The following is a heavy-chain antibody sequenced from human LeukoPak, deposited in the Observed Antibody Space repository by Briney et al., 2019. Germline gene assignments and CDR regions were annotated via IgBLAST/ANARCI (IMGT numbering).Heavy chain of an antibody. J-gene: IGHJ3*02. CDR2: IIPIFGTA. Sequence: ASVKVSCKASGGTFSSYAISWVRQAPGQGLEWMGGIIPIFGTANYAQKFQGRVTITADESTSTAYMELSSLRSEDTAVYYCARADIAAAGGSHAFDIWGQGTMVTVSS. V-gene: IGHV1-69*13. CDR1: GGTFSSYA. D-gene: IGHD6-13*01. CDR3: ARADIAAAGGSHAFDI.